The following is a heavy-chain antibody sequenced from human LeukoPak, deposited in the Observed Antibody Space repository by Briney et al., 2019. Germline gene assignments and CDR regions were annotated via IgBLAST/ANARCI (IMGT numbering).Heavy chain of an antibody. V-gene: IGHV1-69*13. CDR1: GGTFSSYA. J-gene: IGHJ5*02. CDR3: ASGANQYNWFDP. Sequence: SVKVSCKASGGTFSSYAISWVRQVPGQGLEWMGGIIPIFGTANYAQKFQGRVTITADESTSTAYMELSSLRSEDTAVYYCASGANQYNWFDPWGQGTLVTVSS. CDR2: IIPIFGTA. D-gene: IGHD1-14*01.